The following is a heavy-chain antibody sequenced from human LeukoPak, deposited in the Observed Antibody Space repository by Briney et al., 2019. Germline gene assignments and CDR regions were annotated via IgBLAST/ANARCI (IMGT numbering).Heavy chain of an antibody. CDR1: GFTVSSNY. D-gene: IGHD4-17*01. V-gene: IGHV3-53*01. CDR2: IYSGGST. CDR3: AREEYDYGDYVRHY. J-gene: IGHJ4*02. Sequence: PGGSLRLSCAASGFTVSSNYMSWVRQAPGKGLEWVSVIYSGGSTYYADSVKGRFTISRDNSKDTLYLQMNSLRAEDTAVYYCAREEYDYGDYVRHYWGQGTLVTVSS.